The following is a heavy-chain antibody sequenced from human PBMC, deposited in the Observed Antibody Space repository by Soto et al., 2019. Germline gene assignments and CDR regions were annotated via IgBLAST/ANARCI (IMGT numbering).Heavy chain of an antibody. CDR3: ARVGGTVTSDY. V-gene: IGHV3-33*01. J-gene: IGHJ4*02. CDR1: GFAFSAYG. CDR2: IYYDGSNK. D-gene: IGHD4-17*01. Sequence: QVQLVESGGGVVQPGRSQRLSCAASGFAFSAYGMHWVRQAPGKGLEWVAMIYYDGSNKYYADSVKGRFTISRDNSKNTLYLQMSSLRAEATALYYCARVGGTVTSDYWGQGTLVTVSS.